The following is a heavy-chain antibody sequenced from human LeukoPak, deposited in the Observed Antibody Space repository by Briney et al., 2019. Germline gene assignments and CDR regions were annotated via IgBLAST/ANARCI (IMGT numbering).Heavy chain of an antibody. CDR2: IYYSGST. Sequence: SETLSLTCTVSGGSISSSSYYWVWIRQPPGKGLECIGSIYYSGSTYYNPSLKSRVTISVDTSKNQFSLKLSSVTAADTAVYYCARQSEQYYYDSSGYYYNWFDPWGQGTLVTVSS. V-gene: IGHV4-39*01. D-gene: IGHD3-22*01. J-gene: IGHJ5*02. CDR3: ARQSEQYYYDSSGYYYNWFDP. CDR1: GGSISSSSYY.